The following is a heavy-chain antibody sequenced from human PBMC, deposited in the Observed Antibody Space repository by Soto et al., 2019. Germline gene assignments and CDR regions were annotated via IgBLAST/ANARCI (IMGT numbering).Heavy chain of an antibody. Sequence: GGSLRLSCAASGFTFTDYYMSWIRQAPGKGLEWISYISDSGSTIYYADSVKGRFTISRDNAKNSLYLQMNSLRAEDTAVYYCASVDGYKYPSGWGQGTLVTVSS. CDR3: ASVDGYKYPSG. V-gene: IGHV3-11*01. D-gene: IGHD5-12*01. CDR1: GFTFTDYY. CDR2: ISDSGSTI. J-gene: IGHJ4*02.